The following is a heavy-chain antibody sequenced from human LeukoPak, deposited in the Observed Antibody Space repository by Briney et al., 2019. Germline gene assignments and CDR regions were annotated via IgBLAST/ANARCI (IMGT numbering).Heavy chain of an antibody. Sequence: ASVTVSFTSSAYTFTIFGISWVRQAPGQGLEWMGWINPKSGGTNCAQKLQGRVTVTRDTSISTAYMEVSRLTSDDTAMYYCARGGGYCTNGICSYFDYWGQGTLVTVSS. J-gene: IGHJ4*02. CDR1: AYTFTIFG. D-gene: IGHD2-8*01. V-gene: IGHV1-2*02. CDR2: INPKSGGT. CDR3: ARGGGYCTNGICSYFDY.